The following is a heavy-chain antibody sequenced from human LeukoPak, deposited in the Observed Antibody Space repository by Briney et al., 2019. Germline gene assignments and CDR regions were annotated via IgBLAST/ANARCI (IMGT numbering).Heavy chain of an antibody. CDR1: GFTFSSYE. J-gene: IGHJ3*02. V-gene: IGHV3-48*03. D-gene: IGHD5-24*01. Sequence: GGSLRLSCAASGFTFSSYETNWVRQAPGKGLEWVSYISSSGSTIYYADSVKGRFTISRDNAKNSLYLQMNSLRAEDTAVYYCAKGGRDGYYNGAFDIWGQGTMVTVSS. CDR3: AKGGRDGYYNGAFDI. CDR2: ISSSGSTI.